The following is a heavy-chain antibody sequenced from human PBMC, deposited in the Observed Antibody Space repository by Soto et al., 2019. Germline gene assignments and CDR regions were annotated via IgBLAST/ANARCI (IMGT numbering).Heavy chain of an antibody. V-gene: IGHV3-66*01. J-gene: IGHJ6*03. D-gene: IGHD3-10*02. CDR1: GLTVSHNY. CDR2: MYSSGST. Sequence: EVQLVESGGGLVQPGGSLRVSCAASGLTVSHNYMSWVRQAPGKGLEWVSVMYSSGSTFYADSVRGRFTISRDISKNTVYLKLNSLRAEDTAVYFCARELVRGAAQTHYMDVWGNGTTVTVSS. CDR3: ARELVRGAAQTHYMDV.